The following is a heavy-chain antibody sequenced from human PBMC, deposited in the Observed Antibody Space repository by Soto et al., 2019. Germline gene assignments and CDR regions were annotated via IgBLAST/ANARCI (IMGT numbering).Heavy chain of an antibody. D-gene: IGHD2-15*01. CDR1: GGSISSSSYY. CDR2: IYYSGST. J-gene: IGHJ3*02. CDR3: ASLYCSGGSCYYYDAFDI. Sequence: SETLSLTCTVSGGSISSSSYYWGWIRQPPGKGLEWIGSIYYSGSTYYNPSLKSRVTISVDTSKNQFSLKLSSVTAADTAVYYCASLYCSGGSCYYYDAFDIWGQGTMVTVSS. V-gene: IGHV4-39*01.